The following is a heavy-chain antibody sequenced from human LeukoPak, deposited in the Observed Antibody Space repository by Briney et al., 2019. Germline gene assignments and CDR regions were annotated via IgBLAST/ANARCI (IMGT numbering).Heavy chain of an antibody. Sequence: GGSLRLSCAASGFPFSEYWMTWVRQAPGKGLEWVANIKQDGSEKYYVDSVKGRFTISRDNAKNSLYLQMNSLRAEDTAVYYCARLRRDGYPRRYYFDYWGQGTLVTVSS. CDR1: GFPFSEYW. CDR2: IKQDGSEK. J-gene: IGHJ4*02. V-gene: IGHV3-7*01. D-gene: IGHD5-24*01. CDR3: ARLRRDGYPRRYYFDY.